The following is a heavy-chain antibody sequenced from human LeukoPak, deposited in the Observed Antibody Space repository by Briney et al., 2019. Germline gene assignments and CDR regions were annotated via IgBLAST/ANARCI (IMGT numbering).Heavy chain of an antibody. Sequence: PGGSLRLSCAASGFTFSSYSMNWVRQAPGKGLEWVSSITSSSSYIYYADSAKGRFTISRDNAKNSLYLQMNSLRAEDTAVYYCARHSSSDYWGQGTLVTVSS. J-gene: IGHJ4*02. CDR1: GFTFSSYS. CDR3: ARHSSSDY. V-gene: IGHV3-21*01. D-gene: IGHD6-6*01. CDR2: ITSSSSYI.